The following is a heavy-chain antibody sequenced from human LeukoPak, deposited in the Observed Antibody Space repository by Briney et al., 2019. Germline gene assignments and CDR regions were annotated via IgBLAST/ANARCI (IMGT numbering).Heavy chain of an antibody. J-gene: IGHJ4*02. D-gene: IGHD3-10*01. CDR2: ISSSGSTM. V-gene: IGHV3-48*03. Sequence: PAESLTLTCAASGFTLSSNYMRWVRQPPGAGIEGISYISSSGSTMYYTDSVKGHFTTSRDNVKNSLYLQMNSLRAEDTAVYYCARGMRLVRGLMFDYWGQGTLVTVSS. CDR3: ARGMRLVRGLMFDY. CDR1: GFTLSSNY.